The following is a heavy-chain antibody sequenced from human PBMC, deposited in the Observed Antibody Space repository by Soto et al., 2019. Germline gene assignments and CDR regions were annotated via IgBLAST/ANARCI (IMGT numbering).Heavy chain of an antibody. CDR2: ISYSGNT. J-gene: IGHJ4*02. CDR1: GDSTSNYY. D-gene: IGHD1-26*01. Sequence: SETLAVTCITSGDSTSNYYWSWIRQSPRKGLEWIGYISYSGNTNYNPSLKSRVTISVDTSKDQLSLKVTSVTAADTAMYYCACLRSKRRSPIDYWGQGTQVTVSS. V-gene: IGHV4-59*01. CDR3: ACLRSKRRSPIDY.